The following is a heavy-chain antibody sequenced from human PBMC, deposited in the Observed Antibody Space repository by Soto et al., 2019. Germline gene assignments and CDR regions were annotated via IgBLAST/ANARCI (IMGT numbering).Heavy chain of an antibody. CDR3: AKETTARTAYDYVWGSYRIYYYYYGMDV. Sequence: VVSLRVSCAASGFTFSSYGMHWVRQAPGKGLEWVAVISYDLSNKYYADSVKGRFTISRDNSKNTLYLQMNSLRAEDTAVYYCAKETTARTAYDYVWGSYRIYYYYYGMDVWGQGTTVTVSS. CDR1: GFTFSSYG. V-gene: IGHV3-30*18. J-gene: IGHJ6*02. CDR2: ISYDLSNK. D-gene: IGHD3-16*02.